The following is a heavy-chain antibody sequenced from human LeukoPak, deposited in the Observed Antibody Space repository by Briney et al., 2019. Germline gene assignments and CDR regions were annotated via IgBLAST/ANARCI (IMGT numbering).Heavy chain of an antibody. CDR2: IYYSGST. J-gene: IGHJ3*02. CDR3: ARTTAAHDYGDYGAFDI. D-gene: IGHD4-17*01. Sequence: SETLSLTCTVSGGSISSGDYYWSWIRQPPGKGLEWIGYIYYSGSTYYNPSHKSQVTISVDTSKNQFSLKLSSVTAADTAVYYCARTTAAHDYGDYGAFDIWGQGTMVTVSS. V-gene: IGHV4-30-4*01. CDR1: GGSISSGDYY.